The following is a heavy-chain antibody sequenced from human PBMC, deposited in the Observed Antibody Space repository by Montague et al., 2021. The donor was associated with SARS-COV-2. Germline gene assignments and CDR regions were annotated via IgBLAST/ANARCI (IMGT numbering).Heavy chain of an antibody. Sequence: SETLSLTCSVSGSYLRGYFWSWVRQPPGQRLEWIGYILYNGTATYNPALRSRLTMSADMSRNQFSLELRSMTVTDTAFYYCTRGNGWYQPWGRGTLVTVSS. CDR1: GSYLRGYF. J-gene: IGHJ5*02. V-gene: IGHV4-59*13. D-gene: IGHD2-8*01. CDR3: TRGNGWYQP. CDR2: ILYNGTA.